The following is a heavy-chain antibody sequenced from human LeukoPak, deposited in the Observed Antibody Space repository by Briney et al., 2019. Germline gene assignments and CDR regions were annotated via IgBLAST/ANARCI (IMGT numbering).Heavy chain of an antibody. CDR3: AELGITMIGGV. D-gene: IGHD3-10*02. Sequence: QAGGSLRLSCAASGFTFSSYWMSWVRQAPGKGLEWVANIKQDGREKYYVDSVKGRFTISRDNAKNSLYLQMNSLRAEDTAVYYCAELGITMIGGVWGKGTTVTISS. V-gene: IGHV3-7*01. CDR2: IKQDGREK. J-gene: IGHJ6*04. CDR1: GFTFSSYW.